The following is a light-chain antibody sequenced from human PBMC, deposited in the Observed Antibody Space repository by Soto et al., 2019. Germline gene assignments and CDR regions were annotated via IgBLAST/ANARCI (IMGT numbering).Light chain of an antibody. CDR1: QSVSNS. V-gene: IGKV3-11*01. J-gene: IGKJ4*01. CDR3: QQCGNLLLS. Sequence: IVLTHSPVTVSLKQRERATLSCRASQSVSNSLVWFQQKPGQAPRLLIYDASNRATGIPARFSGSGSGTDFTLTISCLEPEDFVVYCCQQCGNLLLSSGGGTKVDI. CDR2: DAS.